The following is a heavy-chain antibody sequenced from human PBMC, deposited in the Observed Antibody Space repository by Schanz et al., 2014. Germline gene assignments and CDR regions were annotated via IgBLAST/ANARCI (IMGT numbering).Heavy chain of an antibody. CDR3: AKDSTHIDIVLVPTAIDY. V-gene: IGHV3-30*18. CDR1: GFTFSSYG. J-gene: IGHJ4*02. CDR2: MSYDGSIK. Sequence: QVQLVESGGGVVQPGRSLRLSCAASGFTFSSYGMHWVRQAPGKGLEWVAAMSYDGSIKYYGDSVEGRFTISRDNSRNTLYLQMNSLRTEDTAVYYCAKDSTHIDIVLVPTAIDYWGQGTLVTVSS. D-gene: IGHD2-2*01.